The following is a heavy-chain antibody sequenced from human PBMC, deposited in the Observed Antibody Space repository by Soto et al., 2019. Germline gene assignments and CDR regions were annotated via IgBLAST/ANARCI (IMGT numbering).Heavy chain of an antibody. CDR3: ARPLVDTAYNWFDP. J-gene: IGHJ5*02. CDR2: INPNSGGT. V-gene: IGHV1-2*02. CDR1: GYTFTGYY. D-gene: IGHD5-18*01. Sequence: ASVKVSCKASGYTFTGYYMHWVRQAPGQGLEWMGWINPNSGGTNYAQKFQGRVTMTRDTSISTAYMELSRLRSDDTAVYYCARPLVDTAYNWFDPWGQGTLVTVS.